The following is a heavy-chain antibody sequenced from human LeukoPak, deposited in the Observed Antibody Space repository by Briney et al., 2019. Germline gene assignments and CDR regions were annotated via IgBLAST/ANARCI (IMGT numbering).Heavy chain of an antibody. CDR2: ISALNGNT. D-gene: IGHD3-10*01. CDR3: ARDPEGVTPLDY. Sequence: ASVKVSCKASGYIFTSYGFAWVRQAPGQGLEWMGWISALNGNTNYAQKFQGRVTMTTDTSTSTAYMELRSLTSDDTAMYYRARDPEGVTPLDYWGQGTLVTVSS. CDR1: GYIFTSYG. V-gene: IGHV1-18*01. J-gene: IGHJ4*02.